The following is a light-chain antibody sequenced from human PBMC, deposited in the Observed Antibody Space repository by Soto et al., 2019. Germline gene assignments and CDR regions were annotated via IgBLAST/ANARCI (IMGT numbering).Light chain of an antibody. Sequence: VGLTQSPDTLSLSQGESATLSCRASQSITRNFLALYQQRHGQAPRLLLYGAFVRATSIPDRFSDRGSETDITLTLTRLGPEDLAIDYYHEYGSTFGTGTKVYVK. V-gene: IGKV3-20*01. J-gene: IGKJ3*01. CDR2: GAF. CDR1: QSITRNF. CDR3: HEYGST.